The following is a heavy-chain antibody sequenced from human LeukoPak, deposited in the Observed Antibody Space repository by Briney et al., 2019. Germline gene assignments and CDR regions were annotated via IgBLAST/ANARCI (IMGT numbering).Heavy chain of an antibody. V-gene: IGHV1-46*01. D-gene: IGHD2-2*01. CDR3: ARDKGRTSPHWGMDV. CDR2: INPSGGST. J-gene: IGHJ6*04. CDR1: GYTFTSYY. Sequence: GASLNLSCTASGYTFTSYYMHWVRQAPGQGLEWMGIINPSGGSTSYAQKFQGRVTMTRDTSTSTVYMELSSLRSEDTAVYYCARDKGRTSPHWGMDVWGKGTTVTVSS.